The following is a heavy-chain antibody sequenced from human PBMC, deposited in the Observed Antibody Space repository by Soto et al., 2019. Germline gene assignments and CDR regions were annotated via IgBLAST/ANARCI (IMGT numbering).Heavy chain of an antibody. D-gene: IGHD1-1*01. CDR2: IHHTGGT. Sequence: SETLSLTCAVSGDSISSYYCRWIRQPPGKGLEWIGYIHHTGGTYYNPSLKGRITISLDTSKNQFSLKLTSVTVADTALYFCARDLAYKHWYDPWGQGTLVTVSS. J-gene: IGHJ5*02. CDR1: GDSISSYY. V-gene: IGHV4-30-4*01. CDR3: ARDLAYKHWYDP.